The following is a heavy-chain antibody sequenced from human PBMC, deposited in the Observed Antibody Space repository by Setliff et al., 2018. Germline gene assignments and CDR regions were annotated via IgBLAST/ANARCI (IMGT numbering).Heavy chain of an antibody. CDR3: ARGAAYYWYFDL. V-gene: IGHV1-3*01. CDR1: GYTFTSYA. J-gene: IGHJ2*01. D-gene: IGHD1-26*01. CDR2: INAGNGNT. Sequence: ASVKVSCKASGYTFTSYAMHWVRQAPGQRLEWMGWINAGNGNTKYSQKFQGRVTITRDTSASTAYMELSSLRSEGTAVYYCARGAAYYWYFDLWGRGTLVTVSS.